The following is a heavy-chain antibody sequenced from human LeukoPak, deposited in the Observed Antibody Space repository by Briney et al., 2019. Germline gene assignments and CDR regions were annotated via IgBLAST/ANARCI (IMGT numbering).Heavy chain of an antibody. D-gene: IGHD2-15*01. J-gene: IGHJ4*02. CDR3: ARGGIYCSGGSCYSEPLPLDY. Sequence: ASEKVSCRASDYTFTSYGIIWVRQAPGQGLEWMGWISAYNGNTNYSQKLQGRVTMTTATATSTAYMELRSRRSCDTAVYYCARGGIYCSGGSCYSEPLPLDYWGQGTLVTVSS. V-gene: IGHV1-18*04. CDR1: DYTFTSYG. CDR2: ISAYNGNT.